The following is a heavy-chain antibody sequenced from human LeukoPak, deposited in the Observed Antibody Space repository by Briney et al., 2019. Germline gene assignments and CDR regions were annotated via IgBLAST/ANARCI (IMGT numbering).Heavy chain of an antibody. V-gene: IGHV3-74*01. D-gene: IGHD2-2*01. CDR1: GFTFSSYW. Sequence: GGSLRLSCVASGFTFSSYWMHWVRQAPGKGPVWVSRINTDGTSTTYADSVKGRFTISRDNAKNTLYLQMNSLRAEDTAVYYCTRRTSVVPFDYWGQGTLVTVSS. CDR2: INTDGTST. CDR3: TRRTSVVPFDY. J-gene: IGHJ4*02.